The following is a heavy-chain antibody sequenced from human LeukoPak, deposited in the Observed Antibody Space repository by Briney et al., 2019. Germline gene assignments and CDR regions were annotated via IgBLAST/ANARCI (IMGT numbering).Heavy chain of an antibody. J-gene: IGHJ4*02. CDR2: ISSSSSYI. CDR1: GFTFSSYS. D-gene: IGHD4-11*01. CDR3: ARDWAIGYSNYVGY. V-gene: IGHV3-21*01. Sequence: PGGSLRLSCAASGFTFSSYSMNWVRQAPGKGLEWFSSISSSSSYIYYADSVKGRFTISRDNAKNSLYLQMNSLRAEDTAVYYCARDWAIGYSNYVGYWGQGTLVTVSS.